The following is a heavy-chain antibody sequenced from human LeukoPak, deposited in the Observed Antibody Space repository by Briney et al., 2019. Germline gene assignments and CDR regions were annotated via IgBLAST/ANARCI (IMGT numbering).Heavy chain of an antibody. J-gene: IGHJ4*02. Sequence: GGSLRLSCAASGFTFSSDWISWVRQAPGKGLEWVANIKQDGSEKYYVDSVKGRFTISRDNAKNSLYLQMNSLRAEDTAVYYCADIPISWGQGTLVTVSS. V-gene: IGHV3-7*01. CDR2: IKQDGSEK. D-gene: IGHD2-2*02. CDR3: ADIPIS. CDR1: GFTFSSDW.